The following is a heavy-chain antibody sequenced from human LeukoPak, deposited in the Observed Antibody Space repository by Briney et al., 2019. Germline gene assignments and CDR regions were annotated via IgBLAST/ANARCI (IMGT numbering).Heavy chain of an antibody. Sequence: SETLSLTCAVYGGSFSDYSWNWIRQPPGKGLEWIGEINHSGSTNYNPSLKSRVTISVDTSKNQFSLKLSSETAADTAVYYCARVRAVTGDSYSYYFDYWGQGTLVTVSS. J-gene: IGHJ4*02. D-gene: IGHD7-27*01. V-gene: IGHV4-34*01. CDR2: INHSGST. CDR3: ARVRAVTGDSYSYYFDY. CDR1: GGSFSDYS.